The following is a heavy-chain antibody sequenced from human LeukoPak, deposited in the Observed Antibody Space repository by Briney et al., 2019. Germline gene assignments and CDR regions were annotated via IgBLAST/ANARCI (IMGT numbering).Heavy chain of an antibody. J-gene: IGHJ4*02. CDR2: ISDSGGNT. V-gene: IGHV3-23*01. D-gene: IGHD3-10*01. CDR3: AKDWATLIRGAGY. Sequence: GGSLRLSCAASGFTFSSYAMSWFRQAPGKGLEWVSGISDSGGNTYYADSVKGRFTISRDKSKNTLYLQMDSLRAEDTALYYCAKDWATLIRGAGYWGQGTRVTVSS. CDR1: GFTFSSYA.